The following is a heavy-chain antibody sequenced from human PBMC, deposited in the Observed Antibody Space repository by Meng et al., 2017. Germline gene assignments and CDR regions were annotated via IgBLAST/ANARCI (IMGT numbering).Heavy chain of an antibody. D-gene: IGHD6-19*01. V-gene: IGHV1-69*06. J-gene: IGHJ6*02. CDR1: GGTFSSYV. Sequence: SVKVSCKASGGTFSSYVISWVRQAPGQGLEWMGGIIPIFGTANYAQKFQGRVTITADKSTSTAYMELSSLRSEDTAVYYCARLRGLAHYYYYGMDVWGQGTTVTVSS. CDR3: ARLRGLAHYYYYGMDV. CDR2: IIPIFGTA.